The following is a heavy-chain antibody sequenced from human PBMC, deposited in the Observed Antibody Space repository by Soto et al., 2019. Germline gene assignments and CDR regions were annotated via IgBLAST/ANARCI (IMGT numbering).Heavy chain of an antibody. D-gene: IGHD1-26*01. Sequence: QVQLVQSGAEVKKPGASVKVSCKASGYTFTSYGISWVRQAPGQGLEWMGWISAYNGNTNYAQRLQGRVTMTTDTSTSTAYMELRSLRSDDTAVYYCARDRFVRGMYSGSFYGMDVWGQGTTVTVSS. CDR1: GYTFTSYG. J-gene: IGHJ6*02. V-gene: IGHV1-18*01. CDR3: ARDRFVRGMYSGSFYGMDV. CDR2: ISAYNGNT.